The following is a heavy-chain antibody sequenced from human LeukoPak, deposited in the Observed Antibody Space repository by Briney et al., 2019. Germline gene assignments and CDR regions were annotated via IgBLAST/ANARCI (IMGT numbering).Heavy chain of an antibody. CDR1: GYSISSSYY. CDR3: ASLPSNTVTHDY. CDR2: IYHSGST. Sequence: PSETLSLTCAVSGYSISSSYYWGWIRQPPVKGLEWIGTIYHSGSTHYNPSLKSRVTLSVDTSKNQFSLKLRSVADADTAVYYCASLPSNTVTHDYGGRGTLVTVSS. D-gene: IGHD4-11*01. V-gene: IGHV4-38-2*01. J-gene: IGHJ4*02.